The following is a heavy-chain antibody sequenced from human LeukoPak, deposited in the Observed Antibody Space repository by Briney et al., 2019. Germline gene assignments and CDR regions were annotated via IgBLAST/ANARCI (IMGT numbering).Heavy chain of an antibody. CDR1: GFTFNSYW. J-gene: IGHJ4*02. V-gene: IGHV3-7*04. Sequence: GGSLRLSCAASGFTFNSYWMSWVRQAPGKGLEWVANIKEDGSEKYCVDPVKGRFTISRDNAKNSLYLQMNSLRADDTAVYHCARGGSYYANWGQGTLVTVSS. D-gene: IGHD3-10*01. CDR3: ARGGSYYAN. CDR2: IKEDGSEK.